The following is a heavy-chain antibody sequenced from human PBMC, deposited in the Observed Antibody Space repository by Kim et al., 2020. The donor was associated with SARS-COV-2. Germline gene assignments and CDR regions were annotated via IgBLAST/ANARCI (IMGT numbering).Heavy chain of an antibody. V-gene: IGHV1-46*01. CDR2: INPSGGST. D-gene: IGHD3-10*01. J-gene: IGHJ6*02. CDR1: GYTFTSYY. CDR3: ARGSYYGSGSPIYGMDV. Sequence: ASVKVSCKASGYTFTSYYMHWVRQARGQGLEWMGIINPSGGSTSYAQKFQGRVTMTRDTSTSTVYMELSSLRSEDTAVYYCARGSYYGSGSPIYGMDVWGQGTTVTVSS.